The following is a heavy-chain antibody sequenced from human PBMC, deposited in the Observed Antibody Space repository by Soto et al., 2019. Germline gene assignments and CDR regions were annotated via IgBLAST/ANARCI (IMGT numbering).Heavy chain of an antibody. CDR1: GFTFSSYD. J-gene: IGHJ3*02. D-gene: IGHD6-25*01. V-gene: IGHV3-13*01. Sequence: GGSLRLSCAASGFTFSSYDMHWVRQATGKGLEWVSAIGTAGDTYYPGSVKGRFTISRENAKNSLYLQMNSLRAGDTAVYYCARGGGAAAHDAFEIWGQGTMVTVSS. CDR3: ARGGGAAAHDAFEI. CDR2: IGTAGDT.